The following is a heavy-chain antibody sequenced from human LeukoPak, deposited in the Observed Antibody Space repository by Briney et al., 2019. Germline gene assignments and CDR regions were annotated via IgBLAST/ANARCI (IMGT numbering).Heavy chain of an antibody. Sequence: ASVKVSCKASGYTFTSYGISWVRQAPGQGLEWMGWISAYNGNTNYAQKLQGRVTMTTDTSTSTAYMELRSLRSDDTAVYYCARDWVVFRGGWYEGGTFDYWGQGTLVTVSS. CDR1: GYTFTSYG. D-gene: IGHD6-19*01. CDR2: ISAYNGNT. J-gene: IGHJ4*02. V-gene: IGHV1-18*01. CDR3: ARDWVVFRGGWYEGGTFDY.